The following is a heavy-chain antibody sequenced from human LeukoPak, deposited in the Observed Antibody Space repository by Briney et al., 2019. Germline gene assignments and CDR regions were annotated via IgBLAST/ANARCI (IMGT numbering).Heavy chain of an antibody. J-gene: IGHJ3*02. Sequence: SETLSLTCAVYGGSFSGYYWSWIRQPPGKGLEWIGEINHSGSTNYNPSLKSRVTISVDTSKNQFSLKLSSVTAADTAVYYCARASVLRFKGKAFDIWGQGTMVTVSS. CDR1: GGSFSGYY. CDR2: INHSGST. V-gene: IGHV4-34*01. CDR3: ARASVLRFKGKAFDI. D-gene: IGHD3-3*01.